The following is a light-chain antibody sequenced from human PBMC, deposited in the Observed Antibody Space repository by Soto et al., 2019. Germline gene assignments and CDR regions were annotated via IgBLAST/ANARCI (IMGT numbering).Light chain of an antibody. Sequence: DIPMTQSPSSLSASLGDRVTITCRASQSINNYLNWYQQEEGKAPKLLIYAATSLQSGVPSRFSGSGSGTEFTLTISSLQPGDFATYYCQQSSNSPYTFGLGTKLEIK. CDR3: QQSSNSPYT. CDR2: AAT. V-gene: IGKV1-39*01. J-gene: IGKJ2*01. CDR1: QSINNY.